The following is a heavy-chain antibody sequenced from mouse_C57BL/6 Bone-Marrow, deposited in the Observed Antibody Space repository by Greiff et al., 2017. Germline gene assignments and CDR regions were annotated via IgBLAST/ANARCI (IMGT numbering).Heavy chain of an antibody. V-gene: IGHV1-63*01. CDR3: ARSGYPVPFDY. CDR2: IYPGGGYT. D-gene: IGHD1-2*01. Sequence: QVQLQQSGAELVRPGTSVKMSCKASGYTFTNYWLGWAQQRPGHGLEWIGDIYPGGGYTNYNEKFKGKATLTADKSSSTAYMQFSSLTSEDSAIYYCARSGYPVPFDYWGQGTTLTVSS. J-gene: IGHJ2*01. CDR1: GYTFTNYW.